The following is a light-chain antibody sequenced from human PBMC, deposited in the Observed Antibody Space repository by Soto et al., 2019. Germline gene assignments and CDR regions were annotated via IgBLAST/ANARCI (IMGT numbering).Light chain of an antibody. J-gene: IGLJ1*01. CDR1: TSNIGTNT. Sequence: QSLLTQPPSASATRGQRVTISCSGSTSNIGTNTVNWYQQLPGTAPRLLIYTNNQRPSGVPQRFSGSKTGTSASLAIGGLQSEDGADYYCAAWDDSLGAYVFGTGTKLTIL. CDR2: TNN. V-gene: IGLV1-44*01. CDR3: AAWDDSLGAYV.